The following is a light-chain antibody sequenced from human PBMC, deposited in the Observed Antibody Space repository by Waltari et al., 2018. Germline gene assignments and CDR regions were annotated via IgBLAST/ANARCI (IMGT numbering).Light chain of an antibody. V-gene: IGLV1-51*02. CDR1: SSNIGNNY. Sequence: QSVLTQPPSVSAAPGQKVTISCSGSSSNIGNNYISWYQHLPGAAPKLLISENNMRHSGIPDRFSGSKSGTSGTLDIIGLQMGDEADYYCGTWDTTLRGVVFGGGTRLTVL. CDR3: GTWDTTLRGVV. CDR2: ENN. J-gene: IGLJ2*01.